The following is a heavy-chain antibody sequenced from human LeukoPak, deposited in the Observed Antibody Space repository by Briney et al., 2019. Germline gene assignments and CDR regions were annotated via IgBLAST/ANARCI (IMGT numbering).Heavy chain of an antibody. D-gene: IGHD6-19*01. J-gene: IGHJ5*02. CDR1: GXTVSTNY. CDR2: IYAGGTT. Sequence: GGSLRLSCAASGXTVSTNYMSWVRQAPGRGLEWVSVIYAGGTTYYADSVRGRFTISRDNSKNTLYLQMNSLRDEDTAVYYCARDSSGWYDHWGQGTLVTVSS. CDR3: ARDSSGWYDH. V-gene: IGHV3-53*01.